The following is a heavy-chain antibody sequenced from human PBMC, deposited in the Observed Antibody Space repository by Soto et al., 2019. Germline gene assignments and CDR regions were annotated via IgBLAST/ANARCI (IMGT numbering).Heavy chain of an antibody. CDR1: GFTFRSYV. CDR3: ARWGTTGGLDV. V-gene: IGHV3-30*19. J-gene: IGHJ1*01. CDR2: TSYDGSDK. Sequence: QVQLVESGGGVVQPGTSLRVSCVGSGFTFRSYVIHWVRQPPGKGLEWVALTSYDGSDKYYDDSVRGRFTISRDNSRNTVDLQMDSLRLEDTALYYCARWGTTGGLDVWGQGTLVSVFS. D-gene: IGHD3-16*01.